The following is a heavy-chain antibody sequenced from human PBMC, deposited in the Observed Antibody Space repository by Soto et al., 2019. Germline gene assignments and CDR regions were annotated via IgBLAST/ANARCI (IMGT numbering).Heavy chain of an antibody. CDR1: GFTFSSYA. J-gene: IGHJ4*02. CDR2: ISGSGGST. V-gene: IGHV3-23*01. Sequence: GSLRLSCAASGFTFSSYAMSWVRQAPGKGLEWVSAISGSGGSTYYADSVKGRFTISRDNSKNTLYLQMNSLRAEDTAVYYCARGGAYYDFWSGYYNPNLVDFDYWGQGTLVTVSS. CDR3: ARGGAYYDFWSGYYNPNLVDFDY. D-gene: IGHD3-3*01.